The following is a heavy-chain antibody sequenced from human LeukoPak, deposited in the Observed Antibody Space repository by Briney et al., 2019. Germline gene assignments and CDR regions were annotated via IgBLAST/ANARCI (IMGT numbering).Heavy chain of an antibody. D-gene: IGHD3-10*01. CDR3: AKDRISMVRSSDIDN. Sequence: GGSLRLSCAASGFTFRSYGMHWVRQAPGKGLEWVALITYDDFYKYYGDSVKGRFPISRDNSKNTLYLQMNSLRPEDTAVYYCAKDRISMVRSSDIDNWGQGTLVTVSS. CDR1: GFTFRSYG. V-gene: IGHV3-30*18. J-gene: IGHJ4*02. CDR2: ITYDDFYK.